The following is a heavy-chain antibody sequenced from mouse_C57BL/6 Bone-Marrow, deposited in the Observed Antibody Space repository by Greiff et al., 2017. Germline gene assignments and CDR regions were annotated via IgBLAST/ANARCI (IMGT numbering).Heavy chain of an antibody. CDR2: IRSKSSNYAT. CDR1: GFTFNTYA. CDR3: VRDDYYSNYEEYFDV. J-gene: IGHJ1*03. V-gene: IGHV10-3*01. D-gene: IGHD2-5*01. Sequence: EVMLVESGGGLVQPKGSLKLSCAASGFTFNTYAMHWVRQAPGKGLEWVARIRSKSSNYATYYGDSVKDRFTIYSDDSQRMLYLQLNTLKTEDTAIYYCVRDDYYSNYEEYFDVWGTGTTVTVSS.